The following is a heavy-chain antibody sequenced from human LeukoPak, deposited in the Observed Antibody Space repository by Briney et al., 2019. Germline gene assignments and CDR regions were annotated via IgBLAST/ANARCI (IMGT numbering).Heavy chain of an antibody. D-gene: IGHD1-14*01. Sequence: GGSLRLSCAASGFTFGSYSMNWVRQAPGKGLEWVSSISSSSSYIYYADSVKGRFTISRDNAKNSLYLQMNSLRAEDTAVYYCARDLRAALTDWGQGTLVTVSS. CDR1: GFTFGSYS. CDR2: ISSSSSYI. CDR3: ARDLRAALTD. V-gene: IGHV3-21*01. J-gene: IGHJ4*02.